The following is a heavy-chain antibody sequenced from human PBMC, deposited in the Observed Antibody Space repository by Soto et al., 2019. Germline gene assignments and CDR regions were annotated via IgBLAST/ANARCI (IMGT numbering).Heavy chain of an antibody. J-gene: IGHJ2*01. CDR3: ASESTGTAYCDL. Sequence: QVQLVQSGAEVKKPGASVKVSCKASGYTFTYHHMHWVRQAPGLGLEWMGTINVSDGGTTYTQRFQGRVTMTRATSTSTGYMELSSLRSDDTAVYYGASESTGTAYCDLWGRGTLVTVSS. D-gene: IGHD1-1*01. CDR2: INVSDGGT. CDR1: GYTFTYHH. V-gene: IGHV1-46*01.